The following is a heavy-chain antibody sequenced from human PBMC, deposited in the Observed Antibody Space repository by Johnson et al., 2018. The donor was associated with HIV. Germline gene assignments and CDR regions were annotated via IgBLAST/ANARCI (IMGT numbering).Heavy chain of an antibody. Sequence: VQLVESGGGVVRPGGSLRLSCAASGFTFDDYGMSWVRQAPGKGLEWVSGINWNGGSTGYADSVKGRFTISRDNANNSLYLQMNSLRAEDTAVYYCARGGAYCGGDCNAFDIWGQGTMVTVSS. CDR1: GFTFDDYG. J-gene: IGHJ3*02. CDR3: ARGGAYCGGDCNAFDI. CDR2: INWNGGST. V-gene: IGHV3-20*04. D-gene: IGHD2-21*02.